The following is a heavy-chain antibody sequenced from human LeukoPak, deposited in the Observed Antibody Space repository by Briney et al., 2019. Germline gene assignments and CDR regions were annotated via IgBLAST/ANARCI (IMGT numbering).Heavy chain of an antibody. D-gene: IGHD3-10*01. CDR3: ARSTYYGSGSRTPYYYYYYGMDV. CDR2: IIPILGIA. CDR1: GGTFSSYA. Sequence: GASVKVSCKASGGTFSSYAISWARQAPGQGLEWMGRIIPILGIANYAQKFQGRVTITADKSTSTAYMELSSLRSEDTAVYYCARSTYYGSGSRTPYYYYYYGMDVWGQGTTVTVSS. J-gene: IGHJ6*02. V-gene: IGHV1-69*04.